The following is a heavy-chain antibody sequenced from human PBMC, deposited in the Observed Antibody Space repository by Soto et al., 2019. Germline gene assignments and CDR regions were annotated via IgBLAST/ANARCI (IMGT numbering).Heavy chain of an antibody. CDR3: AKDGTSYYDILNRTHYYYYGMDV. J-gene: IGHJ6*02. Sequence: PGGSLRLSFAASGFTFSSYATSWVRQAPGKGLEWVSFISGSGGSTYYADSVKGRFTISRDNSKNTLYLQMNSLRAEDTAVYYCAKDGTSYYDILNRTHYYYYGMDVWAQGTTVTVSS. CDR2: ISGSGGST. V-gene: IGHV3-23*01. CDR1: GFTFSSYA. D-gene: IGHD3-9*01.